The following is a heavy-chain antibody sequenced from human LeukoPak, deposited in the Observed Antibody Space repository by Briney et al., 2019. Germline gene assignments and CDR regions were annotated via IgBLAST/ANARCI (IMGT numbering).Heavy chain of an antibody. Sequence: PSETLSLTCTVSGGSISSSSYYWGWIRQPPGKGLEWIGSIYYSGSTYYNPSLKSRVTISVDTSKNQFSLKLSSVTAADTAVYYCARDFVRGYSYGQNDAFDIWGQGTMVIVSP. J-gene: IGHJ3*02. D-gene: IGHD5-18*01. V-gene: IGHV4-39*07. CDR2: IYYSGST. CDR3: ARDFVRGYSYGQNDAFDI. CDR1: GGSISSSSYY.